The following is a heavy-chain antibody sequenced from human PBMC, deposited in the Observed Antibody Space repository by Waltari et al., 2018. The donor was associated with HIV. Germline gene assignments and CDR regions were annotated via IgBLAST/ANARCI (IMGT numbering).Heavy chain of an antibody. CDR3: ARDSGLELPDAFDI. V-gene: IGHV4-59*01. CDR2: IYYSGST. J-gene: IGHJ3*02. Sequence: QVQLQESGPGLVKPSETLSLTCTVSGGSISSYYWSWNRQPPGKGLEWIGYIYYSGSTNYNPSLKSRVTISVDTSKNQFSLKLSSVTAADTAVYYCARDSGLELPDAFDIWGQGTMVTVSS. CDR1: GGSISSYY. D-gene: IGHD1-7*01.